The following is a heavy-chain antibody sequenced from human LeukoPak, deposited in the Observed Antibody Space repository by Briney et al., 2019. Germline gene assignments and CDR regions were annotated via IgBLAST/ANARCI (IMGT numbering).Heavy chain of an antibody. Sequence: ASVTVSCKASGYTFTGYYMHWVRQAPGQGLEGMGWINPNSGGTNYAQKFQGRVTMTRDTSISTAYMELSRLRSDDTAVYYCARVLYCSGGSCYFGGRADDAFDIWGQGTMVTGSS. J-gene: IGHJ3*02. D-gene: IGHD2-15*01. CDR3: ARVLYCSGGSCYFGGRADDAFDI. CDR2: INPNSGGT. CDR1: GYTFTGYY. V-gene: IGHV1-2*02.